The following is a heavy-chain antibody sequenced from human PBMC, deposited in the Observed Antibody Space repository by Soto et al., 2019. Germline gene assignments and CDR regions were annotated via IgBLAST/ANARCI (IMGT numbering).Heavy chain of an antibody. CDR3: ARVGRSYYYYYMDV. CDR1: GYTFTSYG. CDR2: ISAYNGNT. J-gene: IGHJ6*03. Sequence: EASVKVSCKASGYTFTSYGISWVRQAPGQGLEWMGWISAYNGNTNYAQKLQGRVTMTTDTSTSTAYMELRSLRSDDTAVYYCARVGRSYYYYYMDVWGKGTTVTVSS. V-gene: IGHV1-18*01.